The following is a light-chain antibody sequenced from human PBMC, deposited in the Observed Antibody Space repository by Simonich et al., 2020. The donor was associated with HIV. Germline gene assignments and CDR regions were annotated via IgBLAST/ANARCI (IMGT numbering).Light chain of an antibody. CDR3: SSYTRSSTLV. CDR1: SSDVGDYNY. V-gene: IGLV2-14*01. Sequence: QSALTQPASVSGSPGQAITISCPGTSSDVGDYNYVSWYQQHPGKAPKLILFDVNKRTSGFSNRFSGTKSGNAASLTISGLQTEDEADYYCSSYTRSSTLVFGGGTKLTVL. J-gene: IGLJ3*02. CDR2: DVN.